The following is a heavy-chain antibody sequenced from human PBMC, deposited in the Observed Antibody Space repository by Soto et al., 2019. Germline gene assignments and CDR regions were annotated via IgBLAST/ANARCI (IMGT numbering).Heavy chain of an antibody. J-gene: IGHJ5*02. CDR2: INHSGST. V-gene: IGHV4-34*01. Sequence: QVQLHQWGAGLLKPSETLSLTCAVYGGSFSGYYWSWIRQPPGKGLEWIGEINHSGSTNYNPSLKSRVTISVDTSKNQFSLKLSSVTAADTAVYYCARGLVHLAVVVVAANCRGWFDPWGQGTLVTVSS. CDR3: ARGLVHLAVVVVAANCRGWFDP. D-gene: IGHD2-15*01. CDR1: GGSFSGYY.